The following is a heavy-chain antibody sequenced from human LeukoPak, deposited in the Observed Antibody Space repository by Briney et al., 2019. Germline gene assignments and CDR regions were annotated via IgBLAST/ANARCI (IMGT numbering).Heavy chain of an antibody. V-gene: IGHV4-34*01. CDR2: INHSGT. CDR1: GGSLSSYS. CDR3: ARAADFVGVLAATGGFDP. D-gene: IGHD2-2*01. Sequence: PPETLSLTCAVLGGSLSSYSWSWIRQPPGKGLEWIGEINHSGTNYSPSLKSRVTMSVDTSKKQFSLKLTSVTAADTAVYYCARAADFVGVLAATGGFDPWGQGTLVTVSS. J-gene: IGHJ5*02.